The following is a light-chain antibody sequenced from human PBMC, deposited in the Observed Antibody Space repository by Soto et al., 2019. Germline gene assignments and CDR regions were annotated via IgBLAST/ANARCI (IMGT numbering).Light chain of an antibody. Sequence: VLAQPPSVSGAPGQRVSISCTGSTSNIGAPYDVHWYQHLPGTAPKLLIYGDNNRPSGVPDRFSGSKSGTSASLAITRLQAEDEADYYCQSYDISLHNYVFGTGTKVTVL. CDR2: GDN. CDR3: QSYDISLHNYV. J-gene: IGLJ1*01. V-gene: IGLV1-40*01. CDR1: TSNIGAPYD.